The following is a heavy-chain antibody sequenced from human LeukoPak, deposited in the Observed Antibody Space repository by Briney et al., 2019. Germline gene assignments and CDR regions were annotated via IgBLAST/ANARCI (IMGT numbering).Heavy chain of an antibody. CDR3: ARTRNWNNGPYYYYYMDV. D-gene: IGHD1/OR15-1a*01. CDR2: IFTSGST. CDR1: GGSISSYY. Sequence: SETLSLTCTVSGGSISSYYWSWIRQPAGKGLEWIGRIFTSGSTNYSPSLKSRVTISVDKSKNQFSLKLSSVTAADTAVYYCARTRNWNNGPYYYYYMDVWGKGTTVTVSS. V-gene: IGHV4-4*07. J-gene: IGHJ6*03.